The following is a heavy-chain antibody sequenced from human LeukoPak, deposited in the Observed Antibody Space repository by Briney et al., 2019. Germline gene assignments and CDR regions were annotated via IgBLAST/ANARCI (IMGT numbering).Heavy chain of an antibody. J-gene: IGHJ4*02. CDR1: GGSISSYY. Sequence: PSETLSLTCTVSGGSISSYYWSWIRQPPGKGLEWIGYIYYSGSTNYNPSLKSRVTISVDTSKNQFSLKLSSVTAADTAVYYCARQGSGWYRRGYFDYWGQGTLITVSS. D-gene: IGHD6-19*01. CDR2: IYYSGST. CDR3: ARQGSGWYRRGYFDY. V-gene: IGHV4-59*08.